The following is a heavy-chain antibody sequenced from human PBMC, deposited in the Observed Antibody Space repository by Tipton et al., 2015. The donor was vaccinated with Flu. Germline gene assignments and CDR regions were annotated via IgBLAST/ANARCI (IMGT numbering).Heavy chain of an antibody. CDR2: IDHSGTT. V-gene: IGHV4-34*01. D-gene: IGHD3-10*01. CDR3: ASSVVGAGSQYAVGDYYYGMDV. CDR1: GGSFSGYY. J-gene: IGHJ6*02. Sequence: TLSLTCVVHGGSFSGYYWSWIRRSPGKGLEWIGEIDHSGTTNYSPTLKSRVTISRDTSKTQFSLNMGSVTAADTAVDYCASSVVGAGSQYAVGDYYYGMDVWGQGTTVTVSS.